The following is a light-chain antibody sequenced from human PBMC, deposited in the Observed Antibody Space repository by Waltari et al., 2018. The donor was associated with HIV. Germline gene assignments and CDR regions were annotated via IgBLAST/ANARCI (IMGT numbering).Light chain of an antibody. Sequence: QSALTQPASVSGSPGRSITIPCTGTSSAVGGENPISWYQQHPGKAPKLMIYDVSNRPSGVSNRFSGSKSGNTASLTISGLQAEDEADYYCSSYTSSSTVVFGGGTKLTVL. V-gene: IGLV2-14*03. CDR3: SSYTSSSTVV. CDR1: SSAVGGENP. CDR2: DVS. J-gene: IGLJ2*01.